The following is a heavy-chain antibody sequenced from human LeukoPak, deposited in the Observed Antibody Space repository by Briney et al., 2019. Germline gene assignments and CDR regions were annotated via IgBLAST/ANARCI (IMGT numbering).Heavy chain of an antibody. V-gene: IGHV3-7*03. J-gene: IGHJ4*02. CDR2: IKEDGTKR. CDR3: ATPLDYSDSSGYHQGGD. D-gene: IGHD3-22*01. CDR1: GITFSRHW. Sequence: GGSLRLSCVASGITFSRHWMTWVRQAPGKGLEWAANIKEDGTKRNYVDSVKGRFTISRDNAKNSLYLQMNSLRAEDTAVYYCATPLDYSDSSGYHQGGDWGQGTLVTVSS.